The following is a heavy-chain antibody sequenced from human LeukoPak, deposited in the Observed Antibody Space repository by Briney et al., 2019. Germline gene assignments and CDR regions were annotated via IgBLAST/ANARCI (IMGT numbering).Heavy chain of an antibody. CDR3: ARGPTRYYFDY. J-gene: IGHJ4*02. Sequence: PSETLSLTCTVSGGSITNYYWSWVRQPPGQGLEWIAYIYHTGSTNYNPSLKSRVTISIDTSKNQFSLNLSSVTAADTAIYYCARGPTRYYFDYWGQGTLVTVSS. CDR1: GGSITNYY. V-gene: IGHV4-59*01. CDR2: IYHTGST.